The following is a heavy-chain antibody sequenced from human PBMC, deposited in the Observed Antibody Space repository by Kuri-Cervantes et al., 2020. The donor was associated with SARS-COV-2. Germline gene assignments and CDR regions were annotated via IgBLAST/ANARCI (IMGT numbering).Heavy chain of an antibody. CDR1: GGSISSYY. D-gene: IGHD1-26*01. Sequence: GSLRLSCTVSGGSISSYYWSWVRQPPGKGLEWIGNIHYSGSTNYNPSLKSRVTISVDTSKNQLSLRLRSVTAADTAVYYCARLGATKGSYYYGVDVWGQGTTVTVSS. J-gene: IGHJ6*02. V-gene: IGHV4-59*01. CDR2: IHYSGST. CDR3: ARLGATKGSYYYGVDV.